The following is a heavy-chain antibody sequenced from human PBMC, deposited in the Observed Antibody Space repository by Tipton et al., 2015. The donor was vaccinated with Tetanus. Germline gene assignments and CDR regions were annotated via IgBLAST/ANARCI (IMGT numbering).Heavy chain of an antibody. CDR1: GGSISSYY. CDR3: ARDPCSSTSCYTGGFDY. Sequence: LRLSCTVSGGSISSYYWSWIRQPAGKGLEWIGRIYTSGSTNYNPSLKSRVTMSVDTSKNQFSLKLSSVTAADTAVYYCARDPCSSTSCYTGGFDYWGQGTLVTVSS. CDR2: IYTSGST. V-gene: IGHV4-4*07. J-gene: IGHJ4*02. D-gene: IGHD2-2*02.